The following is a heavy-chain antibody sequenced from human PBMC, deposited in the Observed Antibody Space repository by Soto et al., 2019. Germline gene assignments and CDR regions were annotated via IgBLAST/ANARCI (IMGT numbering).Heavy chain of an antibody. CDR1: GGSITNYY. V-gene: IGHV4-59*01. CDR2: IYYSGTT. J-gene: IGHJ4*02. CDR3: ALYCRRTSCYGQWDY. D-gene: IGHD2-2*01. Sequence: PSETLSLTCSVSGGSITNYYWSWIRQPPGKGLEWIGYIYYSGTTNYNPSLKSRVTISVDTSKNQFSLKLSSVTAADTAVYYCALYCRRTSCYGQWDYWGQGTLVTVSS.